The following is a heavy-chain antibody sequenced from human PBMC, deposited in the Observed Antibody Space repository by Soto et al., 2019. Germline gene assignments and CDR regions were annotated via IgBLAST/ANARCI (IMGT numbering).Heavy chain of an antibody. J-gene: IGHJ4*02. V-gene: IGHV4-38-2*02. CDR1: GYSISSGYY. D-gene: IGHD3-3*01. CDR3: ARIPPPSSYYDFWSGYYYEYYFDY. CDR2: IYHSGST. Sequence: ESLALSCTVSGYSISSGYYWCWIRQPPGKGLEWIVSIYHSGSTYYNPSLKSRVTISVDTSKNQFSLKLSSVTAADTAVYYCARIPPPSSYYDFWSGYYYEYYFDYWGQGTLVTVYS.